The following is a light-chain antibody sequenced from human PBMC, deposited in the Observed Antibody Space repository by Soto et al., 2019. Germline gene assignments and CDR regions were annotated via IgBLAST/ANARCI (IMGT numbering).Light chain of an antibody. CDR1: SSDVGAYNS. J-gene: IGLJ3*02. CDR2: EVN. V-gene: IGLV2-14*01. Sequence: QSALTQPASVSGSPGQSITISCTGTSSDVGAYNSVSWYQQHPGKAPKLMIYEVNNRPSGVSDRFSGSKSGNTASLTISGLQAEDEADYYCNSYTRSSNLVFGGGNKLTVL. CDR3: NSYTRSSNLV.